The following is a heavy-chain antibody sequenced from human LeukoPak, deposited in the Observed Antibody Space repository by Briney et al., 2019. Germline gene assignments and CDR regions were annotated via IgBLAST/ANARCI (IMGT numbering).Heavy chain of an antibody. CDR3: ARWFTYGSGFDY. D-gene: IGHD3-10*01. Sequence: SMKVSCKASGGTFSSYAISWVRQAPGQGLEWMGGIIPIFGTANYAQKFQGRVTITADESTSTAYMELSSLRSEDTGVYYCARWFTYGSGFDYWGQGTMVTVSS. CDR2: IIPIFGTA. J-gene: IGHJ4*02. CDR1: GGTFSSYA. V-gene: IGHV1-69*01.